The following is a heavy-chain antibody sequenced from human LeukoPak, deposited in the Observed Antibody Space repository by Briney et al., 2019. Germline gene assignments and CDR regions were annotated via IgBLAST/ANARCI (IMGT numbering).Heavy chain of an antibody. CDR1: GSSFTNYW. V-gene: IGHV5-51*01. CDR3: ARRPLRSAVTTGSFDY. CDR2: IYPGGSDI. D-gene: IGHD4-17*01. J-gene: IGHJ4*02. Sequence: GASLKISCEASGSSFTNYWIGWVRQMPGRGLEWMGIIYPGGSDIRYSPSFRGQVTISADKSINTAYLQWSSLKASDTAMYYCARRPLRSAVTTGSFDYWGQGTLVTVSS.